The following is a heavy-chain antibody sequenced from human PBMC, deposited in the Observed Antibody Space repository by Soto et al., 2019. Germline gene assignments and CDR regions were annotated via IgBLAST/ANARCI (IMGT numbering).Heavy chain of an antibody. CDR3: ESFSAYGDHDDY. Sequence: PSETLSLTCSVSGGYISSYDWSWIRQPPGKGLEWIGYIYYSGSTNYNLSLKSRVTISVDTSKNQFSLKLSSVTAADTAVYYCESFSAYGDHDDYWGQGTLVTVSS. D-gene: IGHD4-17*01. V-gene: IGHV4-59*08. J-gene: IGHJ4*02. CDR2: IYYSGST. CDR1: GGYISSYD.